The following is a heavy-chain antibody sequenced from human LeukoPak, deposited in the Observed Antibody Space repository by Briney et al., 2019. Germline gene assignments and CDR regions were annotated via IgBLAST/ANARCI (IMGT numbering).Heavy chain of an antibody. V-gene: IGHV3-7*05. Sequence: PGRSLRLSCAASGFTFSSYWMSWVRQAPGKGLEWVANIKQDGSEKYYVDSVKGRFTISRDNAKNSLYLQMNSLRAEDTAVYYCARDRGSSSSSWHYFDYWGQGTLVTVSS. D-gene: IGHD6-13*01. CDR3: ARDRGSSSSSWHYFDY. CDR1: GFTFSSYW. CDR2: IKQDGSEK. J-gene: IGHJ4*02.